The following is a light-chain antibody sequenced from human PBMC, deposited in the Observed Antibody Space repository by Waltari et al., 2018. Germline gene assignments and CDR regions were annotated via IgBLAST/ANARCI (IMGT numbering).Light chain of an antibody. CDR3: QQYNNWPPLT. V-gene: IGKV3-15*01. J-gene: IGKJ4*01. CDR1: QSVSSN. Sequence: EIVMTQSPATLSVSPGERATPPCRASQSVSSNLAWYQQKPGQAPRLLIYGASTRATGIPARFSGSGSGTEFTLTISSMQSEDFAVYYCQQYNNWPPLTFGGGTKVEIK. CDR2: GAS.